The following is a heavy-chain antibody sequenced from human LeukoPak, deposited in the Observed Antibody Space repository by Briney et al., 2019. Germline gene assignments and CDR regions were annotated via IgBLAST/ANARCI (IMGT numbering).Heavy chain of an antibody. J-gene: IGHJ3*02. CDR3: ARDYGIVGATPPLAFGI. Sequence: SVKVSCKASGGTFSSYAISWVRQAPGQGLEWMGRIIPIFGTANYAQKFQGRVTITTDESTSTAYMELSSLRSEDTAVYYCARDYGIVGATPPLAFGIWGQGTMVTVSS. D-gene: IGHD1-26*01. CDR1: GGTFSSYA. V-gene: IGHV1-69*05. CDR2: IIPIFGTA.